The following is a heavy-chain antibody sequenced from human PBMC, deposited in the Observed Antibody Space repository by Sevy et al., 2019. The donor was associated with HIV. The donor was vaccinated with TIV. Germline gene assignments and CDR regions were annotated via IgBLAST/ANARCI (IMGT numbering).Heavy chain of an antibody. D-gene: IGHD3-16*02. CDR1: GFTFSSYA. CDR3: AKVGGNRYYEANNFDY. J-gene: IGHJ4*02. Sequence: GGCLRLSCAASGFTFSSYAMNWVRQAPGKGLEWVSGISGSDGSTHYADSVKGRFTISRDNSKNTLYLQMNSLRAEDTAVYYCAKVGGNRYYEANNFDYWGQGTLVTVSS. CDR2: ISGSDGST. V-gene: IGHV3-23*01.